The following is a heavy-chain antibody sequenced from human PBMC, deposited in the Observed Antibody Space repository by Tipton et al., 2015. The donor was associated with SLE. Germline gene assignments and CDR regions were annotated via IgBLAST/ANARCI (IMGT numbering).Heavy chain of an antibody. CDR2: INPSGGTT. V-gene: IGHV1-46*01. D-gene: IGHD1-26*01. CDR1: GYTFTSYY. CDR3: AREVWGSGSYTHYYYGMDV. J-gene: IGHJ6*02. Sequence: QSGAEVKKPGASVKISCKASGYTFTSYYMHWVRQAPGQGLEWMGMINPSGGTTSYAQKFQGRVTMTRDTSTSTIYMELSSLRSEDTAVYYCAREVWGSGSYTHYYYGMDVWGQGTTVTVSS.